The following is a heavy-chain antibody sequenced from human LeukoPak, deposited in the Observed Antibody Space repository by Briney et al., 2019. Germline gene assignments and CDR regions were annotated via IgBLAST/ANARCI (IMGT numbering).Heavy chain of an antibody. CDR3: AKNLYCGGGSCYPSALGMDV. Sequence: PGGSLRLSCAASGFTFSSYAMSWVRQAPGKGLEWVSSISGSGNRTYYADSVKGRFTISRDNSKNTLFLLMNSLRAEDTAVYYCAKNLYCGGGSCYPSALGMDVWGQGTTVTVSS. CDR2: ISGSGNRT. D-gene: IGHD2-15*01. V-gene: IGHV3-23*01. J-gene: IGHJ6*02. CDR1: GFTFSSYA.